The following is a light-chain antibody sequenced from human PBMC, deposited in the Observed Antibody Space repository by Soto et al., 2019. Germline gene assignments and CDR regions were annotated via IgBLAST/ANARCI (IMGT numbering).Light chain of an antibody. CDR3: QHSYSAPIT. CDR2: AAS. V-gene: IGKV1-39*01. CDR1: QSSSSY. J-gene: IGKJ4*01. Sequence: DIQMTQSPSSLSASVGDRVTITCRASQSSSSYLNWYQQKLGKAPKLLIYAASSVQIGIPSRVSGSGSRTDFTLNNSSLQPDDFATYYWQHSYSAPITFGGGTNVEIK.